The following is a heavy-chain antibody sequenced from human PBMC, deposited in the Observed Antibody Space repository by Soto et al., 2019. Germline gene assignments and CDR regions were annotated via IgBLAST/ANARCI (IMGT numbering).Heavy chain of an antibody. D-gene: IGHD3-22*01. J-gene: IGHJ3*02. CDR2: IGTAGDT. Sequence: PGGSLRLSCAASGFTFSSYAMSWVRQAPGKGLEWVSAIGTAGDTYYPGSVKGRFTISRENAKNSLYLQMNSLRAGDTAVYYCARGKMNYYDSSGYWGAFDIWGQGTMVTVSS. CDR1: GFTFSSYA. CDR3: ARGKMNYYDSSGYWGAFDI. V-gene: IGHV3-13*01.